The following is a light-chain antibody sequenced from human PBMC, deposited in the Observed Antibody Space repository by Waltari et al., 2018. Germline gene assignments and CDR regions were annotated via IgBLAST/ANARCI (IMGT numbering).Light chain of an antibody. V-gene: IGKV1-5*03. Sequence: DIQMTQSPSTLSASVGDRVTITCRASQSISSWLAGYQQKPGKAPKLLIYKASSLESGVPSRFSGSGSETEFTLTISSLQPDDFATYYCQQYKSYPLTFGGGTKVEIK. CDR2: KAS. CDR1: QSISSW. CDR3: QQYKSYPLT. J-gene: IGKJ4*01.